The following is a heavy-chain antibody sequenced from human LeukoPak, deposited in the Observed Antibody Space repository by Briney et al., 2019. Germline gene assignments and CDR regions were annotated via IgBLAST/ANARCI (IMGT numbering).Heavy chain of an antibody. V-gene: IGHV3-30-3*01. CDR2: ISYDGSNK. J-gene: IGHJ4*02. CDR3: ARDRVPPYDFWSGYYCDY. D-gene: IGHD3-3*01. CDR1: GFTFSSYA. Sequence: GGSLRLSCAASGFTFSSYAMHWVRQAPGRGLEWVAVISYDGSNKYYADSVKGRFTISSDNSKNTLYLQMNSLRAEDTAVYYCARDRVPPYDFWSGYYCDYWGQGTLVTVSS.